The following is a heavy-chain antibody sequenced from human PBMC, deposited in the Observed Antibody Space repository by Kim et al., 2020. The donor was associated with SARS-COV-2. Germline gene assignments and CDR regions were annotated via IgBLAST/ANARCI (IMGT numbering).Heavy chain of an antibody. Sequence: ASVKVSCKASGYTFTSYYMHWVRQAPGQGLEWMGIINPSGGSTSYAQKFQGRVTMTRDTSTSTVYMELSSLRSEDTAVYYCARVPVVPAAIGAFDIWGQGTMVTVSS. CDR3: ARVPVVPAAIGAFDI. CDR2: INPSGGST. CDR1: GYTFTSYY. V-gene: IGHV1-46*01. J-gene: IGHJ3*02. D-gene: IGHD2-2*01.